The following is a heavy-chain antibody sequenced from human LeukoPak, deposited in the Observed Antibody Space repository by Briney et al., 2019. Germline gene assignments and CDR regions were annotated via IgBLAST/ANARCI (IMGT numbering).Heavy chain of an antibody. J-gene: IGHJ4*02. CDR2: IYYSGSN. D-gene: IGHD4-17*01. CDR1: GGSISSYY. Sequence: SETLSLTCTVSGGSISSYYWSWIRQPPGKGLEWIGYIYYSGSNNYNPSLKSRVTISVDTSKNQFSLKLSSVTAADTAVYYCARAEHDGDYVRLDYWGQGTLVTVSS. V-gene: IGHV4-59*01. CDR3: ARAEHDGDYVRLDY.